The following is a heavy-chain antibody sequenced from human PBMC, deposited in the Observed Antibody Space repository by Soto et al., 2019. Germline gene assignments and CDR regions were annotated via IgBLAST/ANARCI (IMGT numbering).Heavy chain of an antibody. CDR1: GFTFSSYW. CDR2: INSDGSST. D-gene: IGHD2-8*01. Sequence: GGSLRLSFAASGFTFSSYWMHWVRQAPGKGLVWVSRINSDGSSTSYVDSVKGRFTISRDNAKNSLYLQMNSLRAEDTAVYYCARDPRYCTNGVCYGNYYYGMDVWGQGTTATVSS. V-gene: IGHV3-74*01. CDR3: ARDPRYCTNGVCYGNYYYGMDV. J-gene: IGHJ6*02.